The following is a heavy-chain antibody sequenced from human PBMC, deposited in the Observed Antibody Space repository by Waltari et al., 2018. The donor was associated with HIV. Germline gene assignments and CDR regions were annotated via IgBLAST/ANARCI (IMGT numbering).Heavy chain of an antibody. J-gene: IGHJ4*02. Sequence: EVQLVESGGGLVQPGGSLNLYCSALVVSFSSSSLNWVRQAPGKGLEWVSYISSSGSTIYYADSVKGRFTISRDNAKNSVYLQMNYLRGEDTAVYYCARDAEVEMATTWDYWGQGTLVTVSS. D-gene: IGHD1-1*01. V-gene: IGHV3-48*01. CDR3: ARDAEVEMATTWDY. CDR1: VVSFSSSS. CDR2: ISSSGSTI.